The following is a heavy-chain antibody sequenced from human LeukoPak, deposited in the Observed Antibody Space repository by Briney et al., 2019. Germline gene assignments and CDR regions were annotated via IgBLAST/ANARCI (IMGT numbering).Heavy chain of an antibody. J-gene: IGHJ3*02. Sequence: ASVKVSCKVSGYTLTELSMHWVRRAPGKGLEWMGGFDPEDGETIYAQKFQGRVTMTEDTSTDTAYMELSSLRSEDTAMYYCATDDLRGGVVTSDAFDIWGQGTMVTVSS. CDR3: ATDDLRGGVVTSDAFDI. CDR1: GYTLTELS. D-gene: IGHD4-23*01. V-gene: IGHV1-24*01. CDR2: FDPEDGET.